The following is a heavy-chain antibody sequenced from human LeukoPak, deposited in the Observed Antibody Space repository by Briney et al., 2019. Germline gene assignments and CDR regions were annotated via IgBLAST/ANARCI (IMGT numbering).Heavy chain of an antibody. CDR3: ARETNSGSWRALDY. CDR1: GGSISSYY. D-gene: IGHD6-13*01. J-gene: IGHJ4*02. V-gene: IGHV4-4*07. Sequence: SETLSLTCTVSGGSISSYYWSWIRQPAGKGLEWIGRIYTSDSTNYNPSLKSRVTMSVDTSKNQFSLKLNSVTAADTAVYYCARETNSGSWRALDYWGQGTLVTVSS. CDR2: IYTSDST.